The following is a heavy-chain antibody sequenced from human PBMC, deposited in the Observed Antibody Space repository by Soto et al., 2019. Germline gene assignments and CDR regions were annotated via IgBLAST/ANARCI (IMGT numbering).Heavy chain of an antibody. V-gene: IGHV3-30*18. CDR2: ISYDGSNK. Sequence: QVQLVESGGGVVQPGRSLRLSCAASGFTFSSYGMHWVRQAPGKGLEWVAVISYDGSNKYYADSVKGRFTISRDNSKNTLYLQMNSLRAEDTAVYYCAKDRKLGYCSGGSCYPHWWGQGTLVTVSS. CDR3: AKDRKLGYCSGGSCYPHW. CDR1: GFTFSSYG. J-gene: IGHJ4*02. D-gene: IGHD2-15*01.